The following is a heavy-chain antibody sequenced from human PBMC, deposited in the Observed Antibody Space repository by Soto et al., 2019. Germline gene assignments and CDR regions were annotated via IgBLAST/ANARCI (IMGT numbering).Heavy chain of an antibody. CDR3: ARSNYYDSSGYFYFDY. CDR1: GGSISSGGYY. D-gene: IGHD3-22*01. J-gene: IGHJ4*02. V-gene: IGHV4-31*03. Sequence: SETLSLTCTVSGGSISSGGYYWSWIRQHPGKGLEWIGYIYYSGSTYYNPSLKSRVTISVDTSKNQFSLKLSSVTAADTAVYYCARSNYYDSSGYFYFDYWGQGTLVTVSS. CDR2: IYYSGST.